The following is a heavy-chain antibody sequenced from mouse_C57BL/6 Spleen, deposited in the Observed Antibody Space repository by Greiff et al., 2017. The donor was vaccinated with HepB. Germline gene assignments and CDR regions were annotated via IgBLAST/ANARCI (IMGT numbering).Heavy chain of an antibody. CDR3: ARGAPGRRFDY. CDR2: INPNNGGT. V-gene: IGHV1-26*01. Sequence: EVKLQQSGPELVKPGASVKISCKASGYTFTDYYMNWVKQSHGKSLEWIGDINPNNGGTSYNQKFKGKATLTVDKSSSTAYMELRSLTSEDSAVYYCARGAPGRRFDYWGQGTTLTVSS. J-gene: IGHJ2*01. CDR1: GYTFTDYY. D-gene: IGHD3-1*01.